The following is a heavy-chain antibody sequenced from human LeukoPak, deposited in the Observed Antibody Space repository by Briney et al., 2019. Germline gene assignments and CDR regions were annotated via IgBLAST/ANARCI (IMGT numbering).Heavy chain of an antibody. CDR3: AKGGYDAAFDI. CDR1: GFTFSSHW. D-gene: IGHD5-12*01. V-gene: IGHV3-23*01. CDR2: IIGSGGST. J-gene: IGHJ3*02. Sequence: GGSLRLSCAASGFTFSSHWMSWVRQAPGKGLEWVSAIIGSGGSTYYADSVKGRFTISRDNSKNTLYLQMNSLRAEDTAVYYCAKGGYDAAFDIWGQGTMVTVSS.